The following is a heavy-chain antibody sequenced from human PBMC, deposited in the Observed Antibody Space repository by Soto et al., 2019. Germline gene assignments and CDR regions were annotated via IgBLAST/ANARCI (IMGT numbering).Heavy chain of an antibody. CDR3: AKGDNLGPKTGYAFDP. J-gene: IGHJ5*02. Sequence: SQTLSLTCAISGDSVSITTASWNCIRQSPSIGLELLGRTYFLSKWYNDYAVSVKSRIIMNPDTSNNQFSLQLNSVTPEDTAVYFCAKGDNLGPKTGYAFDPWGQGIMVTVSS. D-gene: IGHD5-12*01. CDR2: TYFLSKWYN. CDR1: GDSVSITTAS. V-gene: IGHV6-1*01.